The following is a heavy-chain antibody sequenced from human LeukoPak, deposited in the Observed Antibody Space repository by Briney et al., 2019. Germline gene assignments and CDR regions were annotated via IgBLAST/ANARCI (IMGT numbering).Heavy chain of an antibody. J-gene: IGHJ4*02. CDR1: GYSFTSYW. CDR2: IYPGDSDT. Sequence: GESLKISCKGSGYSFTSYWIGWVRQMPGKGLEWMGIIYPGDSDTRYSPSFQGQVTISADKSISTAYLQWSSLKASDTPMYYCARCEGSYYYGSGSYSGPNFDYWGQGTLVTVSS. CDR3: ARCEGSYYYGSGSYSGPNFDY. D-gene: IGHD3-10*01. V-gene: IGHV5-51*01.